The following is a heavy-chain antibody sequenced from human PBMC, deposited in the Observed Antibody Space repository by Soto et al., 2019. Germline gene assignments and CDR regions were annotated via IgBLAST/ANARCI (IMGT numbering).Heavy chain of an antibody. CDR3: ARSRGRDAFDI. CDR1: GFTFSNYP. J-gene: IGHJ3*02. CDR2: ISGSGA. Sequence: LRLSCAASGFTFSNYPMSWVRQAPGKGLEWVSVISGSGAFYADSVKGRFTISRDHSKNTLYLQMNSPRGDDTAVYYCARSRGRDAFDIWGQGTMVTVSS. V-gene: IGHV3-23*01. D-gene: IGHD5-12*01.